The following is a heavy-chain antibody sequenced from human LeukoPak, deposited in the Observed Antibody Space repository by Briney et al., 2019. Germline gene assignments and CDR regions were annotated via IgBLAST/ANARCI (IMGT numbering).Heavy chain of an antibody. CDR3: ARDATGGSSPFDY. Sequence: GGSLRLSCEASGFTVSNNYMSWVRQAPGKGLEWLSVIYISGSTSYADSVKGRFTISRDNSKNTLYLQMNSLRAEDTAVYYCARDATGGSSPFDYWGQGTLVTVSS. CDR2: IYISGST. D-gene: IGHD2-15*01. J-gene: IGHJ4*02. CDR1: GFTVSNNY. V-gene: IGHV3-66*03.